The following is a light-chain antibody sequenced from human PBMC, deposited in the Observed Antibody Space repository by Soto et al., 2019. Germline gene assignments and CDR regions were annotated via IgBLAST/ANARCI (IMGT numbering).Light chain of an antibody. Sequence: EIVLTQSPGTLSLSPGERATLSCRASQSVSSSYLAWYQQKPGQAPRLLIYGASSRDTGIPDRFSGSGSGTDFTLTISRLEPEDFAVYYWQQYVSSPITFGGGTKVEIK. V-gene: IGKV3-20*01. CDR2: GAS. CDR3: QQYVSSPIT. J-gene: IGKJ4*01. CDR1: QSVSSSY.